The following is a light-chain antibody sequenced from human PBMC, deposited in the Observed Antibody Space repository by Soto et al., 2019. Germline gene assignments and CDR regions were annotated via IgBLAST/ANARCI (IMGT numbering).Light chain of an antibody. CDR2: DAS. CDR1: QDINRY. Sequence: DIQMTQSPSSLSASVGDRVTITCQASQDINRYLNWYQQKPGKAPKLLIYDASKLEIGVPPRFSGGGSGTDFTLTVTSLQPEDIATYFCQHYDNLLLTFGGGTKV. CDR3: QHYDNLLLT. V-gene: IGKV1-33*01. J-gene: IGKJ4*01.